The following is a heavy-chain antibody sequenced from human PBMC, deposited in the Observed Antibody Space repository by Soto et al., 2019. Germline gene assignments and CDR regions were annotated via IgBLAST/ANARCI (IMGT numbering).Heavy chain of an antibody. Sequence: QVHLVESGGGVVQPGRSLRLSCAASGFTFSSFALHWVRQAPGEGLEWVALISHDGCIENYADSVKGRFIISRDNSKNTVYMQMDSLRLEDTGVYYCARDGLPDDFRSGGYWFDPWGQGTQVTVSS. V-gene: IGHV3-30-3*01. D-gene: IGHD3-3*01. CDR3: ARDGLPDDFRSGGYWFDP. J-gene: IGHJ5*02. CDR1: GFTFSSFA. CDR2: ISHDGCIE.